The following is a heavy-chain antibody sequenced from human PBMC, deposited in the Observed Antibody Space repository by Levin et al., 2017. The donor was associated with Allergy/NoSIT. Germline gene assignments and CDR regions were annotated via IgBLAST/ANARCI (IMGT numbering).Heavy chain of an antibody. Sequence: SETLSLTCTVSGGSISSYYWSWIRQPPGKGLEWIAYIYYSGSTNYNPSLKSRVTISVDTSKNQFSLKLSSVTAADTAVYYCARTYSSSWYYFDYWGQGTLVTVSS. D-gene: IGHD6-13*01. CDR2: IYYSGST. J-gene: IGHJ4*02. CDR1: GGSISSYY. V-gene: IGHV4-59*01. CDR3: ARTYSSSWYYFDY.